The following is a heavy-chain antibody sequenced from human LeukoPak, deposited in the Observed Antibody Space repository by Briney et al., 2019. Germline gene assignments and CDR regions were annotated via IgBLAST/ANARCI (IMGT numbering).Heavy chain of an antibody. D-gene: IGHD2-2*03. CDR2: ISVYNDNA. J-gene: IGHJ5*02. Sequence: ASVKVSCKASGYSFTSFGFTWVRQAPGQGLEWMGWISVYNDNAKYSQNFQGRVTLTTDVYTSTASMELRSLRVDDTAVYYCASDPGYCRTTTCPNWFDPWGQGTLVTVSS. CDR1: GYSFTSFG. CDR3: ASDPGYCRTTTCPNWFDP. V-gene: IGHV1-18*01.